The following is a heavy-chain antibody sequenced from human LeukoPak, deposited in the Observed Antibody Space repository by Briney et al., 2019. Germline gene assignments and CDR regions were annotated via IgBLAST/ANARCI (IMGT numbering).Heavy chain of an antibody. CDR2: INPDSGGT. CDR1: RYTFTGYH. D-gene: IGHD1-26*01. J-gene: IGHJ4*02. V-gene: IGHV1-2*02. CDR3: ARSYTGSYYLDY. Sequence: ASVKVSCKASRYTFTGYHVYWVRQAPGQGPEWMGWINPDSGGTKCAQRFQGRVTMTRDTSITTAYMELCSLTSHDTAVDYGARSYTGSYYLDYWGQGALVTVSS.